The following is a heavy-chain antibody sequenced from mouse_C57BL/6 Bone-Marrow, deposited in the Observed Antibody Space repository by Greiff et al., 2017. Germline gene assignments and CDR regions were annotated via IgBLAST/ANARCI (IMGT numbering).Heavy chain of an antibody. D-gene: IGHD1-1*01. Sequence: VQLQQSGAELVRPGASVKLSCTASGFNIKDDYMHWVKQRPEQGLEWIGWIDPENGDTEYASKFQGKATITADTSSNTAYLQLSSLTSEDTAVYYCTNYGSYWYFDVWGTGTTVTVSS. CDR2: IDPENGDT. CDR3: TNYGSYWYFDV. V-gene: IGHV14-4*01. CDR1: GFNIKDDY. J-gene: IGHJ1*03.